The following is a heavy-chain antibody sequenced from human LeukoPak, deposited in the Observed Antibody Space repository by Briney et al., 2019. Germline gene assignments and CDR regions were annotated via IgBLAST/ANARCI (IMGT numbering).Heavy chain of an antibody. Sequence: PGGSLRLSCAASGLTPSSCAMTWVRQAPGKGLEWVAGISGSGDSTYYADSVKGRFTISRDNSKNTLYLQMNSLRAEDTAVYYCAKAYSGSFDAFDIWGQGTMVTVSS. J-gene: IGHJ3*02. D-gene: IGHD1-26*01. CDR3: AKAYSGSFDAFDI. CDR2: ISGSGDST. V-gene: IGHV3-23*01. CDR1: GLTPSSCA.